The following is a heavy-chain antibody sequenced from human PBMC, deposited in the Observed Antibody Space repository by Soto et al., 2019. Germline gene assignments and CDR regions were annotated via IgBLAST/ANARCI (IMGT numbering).Heavy chain of an antibody. D-gene: IGHD2-2*01. CDR3: ARDAGDIVLVPAAHHFDY. J-gene: IGHJ4*02. CDR2: ISYDGSNK. CDR1: GFTFSSYA. V-gene: IGHV3-30-3*01. Sequence: PGGSLRLSCAASGFTFSSYAMHRVRQAPGKGLEWVAVISYDGSNKYYADSVKGRFTISRDNSKNTLYLQMNSLRAEDTAVYYCARDAGDIVLVPAAHHFDYWGQGTLVTVSS.